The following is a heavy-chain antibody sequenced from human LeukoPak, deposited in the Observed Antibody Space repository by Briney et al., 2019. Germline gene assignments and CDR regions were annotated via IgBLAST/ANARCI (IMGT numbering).Heavy chain of an antibody. CDR1: GGSISSYY. J-gene: IGHJ4*02. V-gene: IGHV4-4*07. CDR2: IYTSGST. CDR3: ARGIARGWSVYYFDY. D-gene: IGHD6-19*01. Sequence: SETLSLTCTVSGGSISSYYWSWIRQPAGKGLEWIGRIYTSGSTNYNPSLKSRVTISVDTSKNQFSLKLSSVTAADTAVYYCARGIARGWSVYYFDYWGQGTLVTVSS.